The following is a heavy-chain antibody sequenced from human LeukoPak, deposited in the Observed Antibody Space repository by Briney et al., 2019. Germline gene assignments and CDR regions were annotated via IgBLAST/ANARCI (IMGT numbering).Heavy chain of an antibody. CDR1: GYSFTTYG. D-gene: IGHD3-9*01. J-gene: IGHJ4*02. CDR2: ISGHNGNT. V-gene: IGHV1-18*01. Sequence: ASVKVSCKTSGYSFTTYGLSWVRQARGQGLEWMGWISGHNGNTNYAHKFQGRVSMTTDTPTRTAYMELKSLRSDDTAVYYCVLGDILTGYWAEYFPYWGQGTLVTVSS. CDR3: VLGDILTGYWAEYFPY.